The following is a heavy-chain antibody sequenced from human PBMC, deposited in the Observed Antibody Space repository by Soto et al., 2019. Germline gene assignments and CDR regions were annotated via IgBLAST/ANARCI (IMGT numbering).Heavy chain of an antibody. CDR2: IYFNGNT. CDR1: AASFSKYY. Sequence: SETLSLTCTVSAASFSKYYWSWIRQPPGKGLERIGYIYFNGNTNYNPSLKRRVTISIDTSKKQISLNLTPVTDADTAVYYCASVTFGGVVLAHWGQGTLVTVSS. J-gene: IGHJ4*02. V-gene: IGHV4-59*01. D-gene: IGHD3-16*01. CDR3: ASVTFGGVVLAH.